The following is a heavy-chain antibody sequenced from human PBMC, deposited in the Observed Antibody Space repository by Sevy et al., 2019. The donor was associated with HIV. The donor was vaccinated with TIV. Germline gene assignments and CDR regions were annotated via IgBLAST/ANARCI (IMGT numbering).Heavy chain of an antibody. J-gene: IGHJ4*02. CDR1: GFTFSKYS. Sequence: GGSLRLSCAASGFTFSKYSMSWVRQPPGKGLEWVSTLSFGCGEINYADSVKGRLTISGDNSKSSVYLEMNNLRPEDTVVYYCAREGCTKPHDFWGQGTLVTVSS. D-gene: IGHD2-8*01. V-gene: IGHV3-23*01. CDR3: AREGCTKPHDF. CDR2: LSFGCGEI.